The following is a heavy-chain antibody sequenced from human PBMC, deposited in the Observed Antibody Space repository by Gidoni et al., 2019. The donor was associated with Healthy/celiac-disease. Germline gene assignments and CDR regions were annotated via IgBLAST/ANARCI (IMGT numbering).Heavy chain of an antibody. J-gene: IGHJ5*02. Sequence: QLQLQESGPGLVKPSETLSLTCTVSGGSISSSSYYWGWIRQPPGKGLEWIGSIYYSGSTYYNPSLKSRVTISVDTSKNQFSLKLSSVTAADTAVYYCARQFLGSWGDPDWFDPWGQGTLVTVSS. CDR3: ARQFLGSWGDPDWFDP. D-gene: IGHD3-16*01. CDR1: GGSISSSSYY. V-gene: IGHV4-39*01. CDR2: IYYSGST.